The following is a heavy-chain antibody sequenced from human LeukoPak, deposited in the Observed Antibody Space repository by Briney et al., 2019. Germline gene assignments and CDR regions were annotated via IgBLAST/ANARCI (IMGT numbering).Heavy chain of an antibody. V-gene: IGHV3-48*01. Sequence: PSETLSLTCAVSGGSIFSSNWWSWVRQAPGKGLEWISYISSSSSTIYYADSVKGRFTISRDNAKNSLYLQMNSLRAEDTAVYHCARPTTPTPRSALAVYRYYYYYMDVWGKGTTVTVSS. CDR3: ARPTTPTPRSALAVYRYYYYYMDV. D-gene: IGHD1-26*01. J-gene: IGHJ6*03. CDR1: GGSIFSSNW. CDR2: ISSSSSTI.